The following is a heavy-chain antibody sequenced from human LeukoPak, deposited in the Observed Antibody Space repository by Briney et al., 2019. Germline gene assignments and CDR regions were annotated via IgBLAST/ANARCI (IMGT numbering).Heavy chain of an antibody. V-gene: IGHV4-59*12. CDR3: ARDDQGVNYDILTGYYRAAFGFDY. J-gene: IGHJ4*02. CDR2: IYYSGST. CDR1: GGSLSSYY. D-gene: IGHD3-9*01. Sequence: SETLSLTCTVSGGSLSSYYWSWIRQPPGKGLEWIGYIYYSGSTCYNPSLKSRVTISVDTSKNQFSLKLSSVTAADTAVYYCARDDQGVNYDILTGYYRAAFGFDYWGQGTLVTVSS.